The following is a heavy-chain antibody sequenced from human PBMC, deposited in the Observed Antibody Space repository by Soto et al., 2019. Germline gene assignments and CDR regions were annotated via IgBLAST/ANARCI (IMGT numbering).Heavy chain of an antibody. CDR1: GGSISSGGYY. CDR2: IYYIGST. CDR3: GRDLRFRGFYGMDV. J-gene: IGHJ6*02. V-gene: IGHV4-31*03. D-gene: IGHD3-10*01. Sequence: QVQLQESGPGLVKPSQTLSLTCTVSGGSISSGGYYWSWIRQHPGKGLEWIGYIYYIGSTYYNPSLKGRVSISLDTSKNQFSLKLSSVTAADTAVYSCGRDLRFRGFYGMDVWGQGTTVTVSS.